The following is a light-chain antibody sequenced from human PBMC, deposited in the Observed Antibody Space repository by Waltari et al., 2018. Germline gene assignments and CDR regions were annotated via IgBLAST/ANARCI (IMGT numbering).Light chain of an antibody. J-gene: IGKJ4*01. CDR2: AAT. CDR1: RSISNSY. V-gene: IGKV3-20*01. Sequence: EIVLTQSPGTLSLSPGQRATLSCRASRSISNSYIAWYQHKAGQTPRLLIYAATSRATDIPARFSGSGSGTDFTLTINRLEPADFAVYFCQQYGDTPLTFGGGTKVEIK. CDR3: QQYGDTPLT.